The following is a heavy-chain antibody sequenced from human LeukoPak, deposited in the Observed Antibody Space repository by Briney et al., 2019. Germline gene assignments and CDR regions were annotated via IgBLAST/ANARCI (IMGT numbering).Heavy chain of an antibody. D-gene: IGHD4-11*01. Sequence: HPWGSLRLSCAASGFTVSSNYMSWVRQAPGKGLEWVSVIYSGGSTYYADSVKGRFTISRDNSKNTLYLQMNSLRAEDTAVYYCAPFPLTTPDMDVWGKGTTVTVSS. CDR1: GFTVSSNY. CDR3: APFPLTTPDMDV. J-gene: IGHJ6*03. CDR2: IYSGGST. V-gene: IGHV3-53*01.